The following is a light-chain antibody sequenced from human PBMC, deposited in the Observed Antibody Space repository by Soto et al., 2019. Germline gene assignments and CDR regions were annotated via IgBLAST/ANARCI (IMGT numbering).Light chain of an antibody. CDR3: QQVKSSPPLT. CDR2: AAS. Sequence: DIQLTQSPSFLSASVGDRVTITCRASQDIGHYLAWYQQKPGKAPKLLIYAASSLHSGVPSRFSGSGSETVFTLTISCLQPEDFATYYCQQVKSSPPLTFGGGTKVEIK. J-gene: IGKJ4*01. CDR1: QDIGHY. V-gene: IGKV1-9*01.